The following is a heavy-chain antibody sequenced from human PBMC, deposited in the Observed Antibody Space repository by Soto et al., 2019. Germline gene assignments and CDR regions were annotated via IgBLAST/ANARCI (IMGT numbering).Heavy chain of an antibody. CDR2: IYYSGST. J-gene: IGHJ2*01. CDR1: GGSISSSSYY. V-gene: IGHV4-39*01. CDR3: ARRKRFGDTVTTFFWYFDL. Sequence: ETLSLTCTVSGGSISSSSYYWGWIRQPPGKGLEWIGSIYYSGSTYYNPSLKSRVTISVDTSKNQFSLKLSSVTAADTAVYYRARRKRFGDTVTTFFWYFDLWGRGTLVTVS. D-gene: IGHD3-16*01.